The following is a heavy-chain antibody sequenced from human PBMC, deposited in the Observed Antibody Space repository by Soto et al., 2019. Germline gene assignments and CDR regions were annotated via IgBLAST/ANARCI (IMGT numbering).Heavy chain of an antibody. CDR3: AGGDYYHSSGYYFYYYTMDV. V-gene: IGHV4-59*08. Sequence: SETLSLTCTVSGGSISSYYWSWIRQPPGKGQEWIGNIYYSGSTNYNPSLKSRVTITVETSKSQFSLKLSSVTAADTAVYYCAGGDYYHSSGYYFYYYTMDVWGQGTTVTVSS. J-gene: IGHJ6*02. CDR1: GGSISSYY. D-gene: IGHD3-22*01. CDR2: IYYSGST.